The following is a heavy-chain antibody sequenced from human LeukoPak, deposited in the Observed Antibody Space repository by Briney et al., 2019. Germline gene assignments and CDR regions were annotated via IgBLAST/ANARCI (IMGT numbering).Heavy chain of an antibody. J-gene: IGHJ3*02. D-gene: IGHD3-3*01. V-gene: IGHV1-18*01. CDR2: ISAYNGNI. Sequence: GASVKVSCKTSGYTFTNYGISWVRQAPGQGLEWMGWISAYNGNIDYVQRFQGRVTMTTDTSTSTAYMELRSLRSDDTAVYYCAREDRTIFGVVTRAFDIWGQGTMVTVSS. CDR1: GYTFTNYG. CDR3: AREDRTIFGVVTRAFDI.